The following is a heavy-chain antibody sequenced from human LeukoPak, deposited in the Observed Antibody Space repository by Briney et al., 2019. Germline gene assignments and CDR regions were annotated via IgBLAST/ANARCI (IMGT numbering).Heavy chain of an antibody. D-gene: IGHD4-17*01. V-gene: IGHV3-30-3*01. Sequence: GGSLRLSCAASGFTFSSYAMPWVRQAPGKGLEWVAVISYDGSNKYYADSVKGRFTISRDNSKNTLYLQMNSLRAEDTAVYYCARESGVAVTTLGFDPWGQGTLVTVSS. J-gene: IGHJ5*02. CDR1: GFTFSSYA. CDR3: ARESGVAVTTLGFDP. CDR2: ISYDGSNK.